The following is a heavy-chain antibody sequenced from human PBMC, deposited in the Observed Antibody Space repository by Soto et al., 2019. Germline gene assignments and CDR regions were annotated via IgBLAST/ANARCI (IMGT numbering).Heavy chain of an antibody. CDR1: GFTLSNIG. V-gene: IGHV3-30*18. CDR3: AKESGGERYAAYFAL. Sequence: QVQLVESGGGVVQPGTSLRLACAASGFTLSNIGMQWVRQAPGKGLEWVAVISAGGNTKYYADSVKGRFTISRDNSKNTLFLQMNSLRTDDTAVYYCAKESGGERYAAYFALWGQGTLVTVSA. CDR2: ISAGGNTK. J-gene: IGHJ4*02. D-gene: IGHD2-21*01.